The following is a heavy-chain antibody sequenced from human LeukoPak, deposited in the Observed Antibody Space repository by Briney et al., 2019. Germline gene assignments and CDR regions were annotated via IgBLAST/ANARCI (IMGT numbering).Heavy chain of an antibody. Sequence: ASVKVSCKASSYTFTSYGISWVRQAPGQGLEWMGWISAYNGNTNYAQKLQGRVTMTTDTSTSTAYMELRSLRSDDTAVYYCARDPALDIVVVPAAGDYWGQGTLVTVSS. D-gene: IGHD2-2*03. CDR1: SYTFTSYG. CDR2: ISAYNGNT. J-gene: IGHJ4*02. V-gene: IGHV1-18*01. CDR3: ARDPALDIVVVPAAGDY.